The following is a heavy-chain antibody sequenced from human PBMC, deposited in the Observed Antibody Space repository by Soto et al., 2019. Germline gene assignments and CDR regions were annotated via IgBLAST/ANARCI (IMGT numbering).Heavy chain of an antibody. CDR1: GYSFTSYW. J-gene: IGHJ6*02. Sequence: PGESLKISCKGSGYSFTSYWISWVRQMPGKGLEWMGRIDPSDSYTNYSPSFQGHVTISADKSISTAYLQWSSLKASDTAMYYCARPVGYCSGGSRYYYYGMDVWGQGTTVTVSS. V-gene: IGHV5-10-1*01. CDR2: IDPSDSYT. D-gene: IGHD2-15*01. CDR3: ARPVGYCSGGSRYYYYGMDV.